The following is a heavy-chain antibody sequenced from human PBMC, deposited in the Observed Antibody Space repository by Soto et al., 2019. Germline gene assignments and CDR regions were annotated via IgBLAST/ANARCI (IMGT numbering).Heavy chain of an antibody. J-gene: IGHJ6*02. Sequence: PSETLSLTCAVSGGSISSSNWWSWVRQPPGKGLEWIGEICHGGSTNYNPSLKSRVTISVDKSKNQFSLKLSSVTAADTAVYYCARSSPEGIEYGSGSYYNFSGENYYNYGMDVWGQGTTVTVSS. CDR2: ICHGGST. CDR3: ARSSPEGIEYGSGSYYNFSGENYYNYGMDV. D-gene: IGHD3-10*01. CDR1: GGSISSSNW. V-gene: IGHV4-4*02.